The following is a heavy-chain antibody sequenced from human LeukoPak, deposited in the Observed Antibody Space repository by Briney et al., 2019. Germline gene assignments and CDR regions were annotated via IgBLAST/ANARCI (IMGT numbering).Heavy chain of an antibody. CDR3: ARGIWEMATIPYWYFDI. CDR2: INHSGST. V-gene: IGHV4-34*01. D-gene: IGHD5-24*01. Sequence: SETLSLTCAVYGGSFSDYYWSWIRQPPGKGLEWIGEINHSGSTNYNPSLKSRVTMSVDTSKNQFSLKLSSVTAADTALYYCARGIWEMATIPYWYFDIWGRGTLVTVSS. J-gene: IGHJ2*01. CDR1: GGSFSDYY.